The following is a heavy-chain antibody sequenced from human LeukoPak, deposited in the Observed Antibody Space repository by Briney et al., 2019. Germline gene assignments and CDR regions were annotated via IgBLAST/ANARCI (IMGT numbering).Heavy chain of an antibody. Sequence: GGCLRLSCAASGFTFSSYAMSWDRQAPGKGLEWVSGISGSGDSTYNADSVKGRFSISRDNSKNTLYLQMNSLRAEDTAVYYCAKGEAYQLLGGNFDYWGQGAMATVSS. V-gene: IGHV3-23*01. D-gene: IGHD2-2*01. CDR1: GFTFSSYA. CDR3: AKGEAYQLLGGNFDY. CDR2: ISGSGDST. J-gene: IGHJ4*02.